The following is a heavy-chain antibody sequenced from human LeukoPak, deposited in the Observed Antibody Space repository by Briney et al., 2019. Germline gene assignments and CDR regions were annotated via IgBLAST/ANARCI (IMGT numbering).Heavy chain of an antibody. CDR3: ASVHDYGGNSDGGGFDY. J-gene: IGHJ4*02. V-gene: IGHV3-30*03. D-gene: IGHD4-23*01. Sequence: PGGSLRLSCAASGFTFSSYGMHWVRQAPGKGLEWVAVISYDGSNKYYADSVKGRFTISRDNSKNTLYLQMNSLRAEDTAVYYCASVHDYGGNSDGGGFDYWGQGTLVTVSS. CDR1: GFTFSSYG. CDR2: ISYDGSNK.